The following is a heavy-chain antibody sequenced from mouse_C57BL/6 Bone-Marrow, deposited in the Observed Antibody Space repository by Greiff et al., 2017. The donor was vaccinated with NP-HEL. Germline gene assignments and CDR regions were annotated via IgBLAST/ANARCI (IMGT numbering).Heavy chain of an antibody. CDR2: IYPRSGNT. Sequence: VKLQESGAELARPGASVKLSCKASGYTFTSYGISWVKQRTGQGLEWIGEIYPRSGNTYYNEKFKGKATLTADKSSSTAYMELRSLTSEDSAVYFCARSNYYAMDYWGQGTSVTVSS. J-gene: IGHJ4*01. CDR1: GYTFTSYG. CDR3: ARSNYYAMDY. V-gene: IGHV1-81*01.